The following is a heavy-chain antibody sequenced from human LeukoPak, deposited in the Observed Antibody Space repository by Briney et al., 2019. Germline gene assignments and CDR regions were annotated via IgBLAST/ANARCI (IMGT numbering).Heavy chain of an antibody. CDR1: GFTFSSYA. CDR3: VKVGVTGDYRYFDL. Sequence: PGGSLRLSCSASGFTFSSYAMHWVRQAPGKGPEYVSAISSNGGSTYYAYSVKGRFTISRDNSKDTVNLQMSSLRTEDTAVYYCVKVGVTGDYRYFDLWGRGTLVTVSS. V-gene: IGHV3-64D*06. CDR2: ISSNGGST. J-gene: IGHJ2*01. D-gene: IGHD7-27*01.